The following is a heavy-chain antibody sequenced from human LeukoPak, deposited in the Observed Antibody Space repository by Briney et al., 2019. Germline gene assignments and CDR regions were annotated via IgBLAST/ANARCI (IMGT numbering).Heavy chain of an antibody. J-gene: IGHJ3*02. CDR2: IHYSGRT. CDR3: VRDSGYSSSWYLIDDDFDI. Sequence: SETLSLTCAVSGGSVSGYYWSWVRQIPGRRLEWIGYIHYSGRTNYNPSLKSRITLSLETSSNQISLELKSVTSADTALYFCVRDSGYSSSWYLIDDDFDIWGQGTMVIVSA. CDR1: GGSVSGYY. V-gene: IGHV4-59*02. D-gene: IGHD6-13*01.